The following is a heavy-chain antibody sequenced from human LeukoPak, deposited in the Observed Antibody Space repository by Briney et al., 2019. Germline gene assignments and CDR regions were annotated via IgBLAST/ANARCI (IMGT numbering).Heavy chain of an antibody. CDR3: ARYGYGLYDSSGYLGFDY. Sequence: PGGALRLSCAASVFTFSSYIMNGVRQAPGKGREGVSYISSSSSTIYYADSVKGRFTISRDNAKNSLYLQINSLRDEDTAVYYCARYGYGLYDSSGYLGFDYWGQGTLVTVSS. D-gene: IGHD3-22*01. J-gene: IGHJ4*02. CDR1: VFTFSSYI. V-gene: IGHV3-48*02. CDR2: ISSSSSTI.